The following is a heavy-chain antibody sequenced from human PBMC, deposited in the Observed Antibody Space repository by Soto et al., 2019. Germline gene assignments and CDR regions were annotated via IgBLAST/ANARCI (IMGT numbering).Heavy chain of an antibody. D-gene: IGHD2-21*02. J-gene: IGHJ4*02. CDR3: VKDQTAGGLDC. Sequence: EMQLVESGGGLVQPGGSLRLSCAASGFTSNDHAMHWIRQVPGKGLEWVSGIYWHGDRIDYADSVKGRFTISRDNAKNSLYLQMNSLRPEDTALSYCVKDQTAGGLDCWGQGTLVTVSS. V-gene: IGHV3-9*02. CDR2: IYWHGDRI. CDR1: GFTSNDHA.